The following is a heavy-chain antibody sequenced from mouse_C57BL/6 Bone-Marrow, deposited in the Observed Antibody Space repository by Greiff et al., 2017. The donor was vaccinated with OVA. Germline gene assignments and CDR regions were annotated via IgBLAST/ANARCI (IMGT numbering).Heavy chain of an antibody. CDR1: GYTFTSYW. CDR2: IDPSDSYT. CDR3: ARDTTVVGKNYFDY. V-gene: IGHV1-69*01. D-gene: IGHD1-1*01. J-gene: IGHJ2*01. Sequence: QVQLQQPGAELVMPGASVKLSCKASGYTFTSYWMHWVKQRPGQGLEWIGEIDPSDSYTNYNQKFKGKSTLTVDKSSSTAYMQLSSLTSEDSAVYYCARDTTVVGKNYFDYWGQGTTLTVSS.